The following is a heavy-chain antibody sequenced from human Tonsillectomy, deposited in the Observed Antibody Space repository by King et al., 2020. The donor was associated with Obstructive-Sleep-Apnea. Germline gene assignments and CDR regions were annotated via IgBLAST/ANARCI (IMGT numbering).Heavy chain of an antibody. CDR3: PRDGLLGYFDY. CDR1: GGSISSYY. D-gene: IGHD2/OR15-2a*01. V-gene: IGHV4-59*01. J-gene: IGHJ4*02. Sequence: VPLQESGPGLVKPSENLSLTCTVSGGSISSYYWSWLRPPPGKGLEWIGYIYYSGSTNYNPSLRSRVTISIDTSKNQFSLKLSSVTASDTAVYYCPRDGLLGYFDYWGQGTLVTVSS. CDR2: IYYSGST.